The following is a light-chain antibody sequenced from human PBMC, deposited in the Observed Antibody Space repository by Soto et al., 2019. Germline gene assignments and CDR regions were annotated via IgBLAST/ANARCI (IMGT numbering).Light chain of an antibody. J-gene: IGKJ5*01. CDR3: QQLNIYPIT. Sequence: IQLTQSPSSLSASVGGRVTITCRASQGISSDLAWYQQKPGKAPNLLIYDASTLQSGVPSRFSGSGSGTDFTLTISSLQPEDFATYYCQQLNIYPITFGQGTRLEIK. V-gene: IGKV1-9*01. CDR1: QGISSD. CDR2: DAS.